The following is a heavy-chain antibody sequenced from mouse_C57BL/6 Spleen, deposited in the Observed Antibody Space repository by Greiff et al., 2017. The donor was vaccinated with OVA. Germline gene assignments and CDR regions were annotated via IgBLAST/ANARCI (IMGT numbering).Heavy chain of an antibody. CDR2: IDPSDSYT. J-gene: IGHJ2*01. V-gene: IGHV1-50*01. CDR1: GYTFTSYW. Sequence: QVQLQQPGAELVKPGASVKLSCKASGYTFTSYWMQWVKQRPGQGLEWIGEIDPSDSYTNYNQKFKGKATLTVDTSSSTAYMQLSSLTSEDSAVYYCARWRVTKDYWGQGTTLTVSS. CDR3: ARWRVTKDY. D-gene: IGHD2-2*01.